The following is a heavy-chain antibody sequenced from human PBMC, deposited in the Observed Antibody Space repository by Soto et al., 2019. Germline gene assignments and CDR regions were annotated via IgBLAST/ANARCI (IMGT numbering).Heavy chain of an antibody. CDR3: ARRQSSSWYGL. CDR2: IYYGGST. D-gene: IGHD6-13*01. J-gene: IGHJ6*02. CDR1: GGSITSSSHY. V-gene: IGHV4-39*01. Sequence: SETLSLTCTVSGGSITSSSHYWGWIRQPPGKGLEWIGSIYYGGSTYYNPSLKSRVTISVDTSKNQFSLKLSSVTAADTAVYYCARRQSSSWYGLWGQGTTVTSP.